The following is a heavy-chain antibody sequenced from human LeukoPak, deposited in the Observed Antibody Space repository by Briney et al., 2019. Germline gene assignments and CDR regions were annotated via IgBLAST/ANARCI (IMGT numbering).Heavy chain of an antibody. Sequence: GGSLRLSCAASGFTFSSYAMNWVRQAPGKGLEWVSAISGNGGSTYYADSVKGRFTISRDNSKNTLYLQIDSLRAEDTAVYYCAKEGPYDFWSGHASAFDIWGQGTKVTVSP. CDR3: AKEGPYDFWSGHASAFDI. D-gene: IGHD3-3*01. CDR2: ISGNGGST. J-gene: IGHJ3*02. V-gene: IGHV3-23*01. CDR1: GFTFSSYA.